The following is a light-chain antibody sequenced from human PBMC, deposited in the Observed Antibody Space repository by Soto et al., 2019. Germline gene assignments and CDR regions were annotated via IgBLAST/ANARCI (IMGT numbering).Light chain of an antibody. CDR3: QQTYSPLWT. Sequence: DIQLTQSPSSLSASVGDTVTITCRASQTVSRYLNWYQRKSGTAPKLIIYAGSTFHTGVPSRFSGRGSGKDFPLTINNLQREDFADYFCQQTYSPLWTFGQGTKVDIK. CDR2: AGS. J-gene: IGKJ1*01. V-gene: IGKV1-39*01. CDR1: QTVSRY.